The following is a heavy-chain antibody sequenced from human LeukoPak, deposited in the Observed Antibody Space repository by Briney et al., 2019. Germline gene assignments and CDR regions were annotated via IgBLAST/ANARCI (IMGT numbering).Heavy chain of an antibody. D-gene: IGHD3-10*01. CDR1: GGSISSYY. CDR3: ARDSGYGSGSYYTRTVSGFDP. Sequence: LQTLSLTCTVSGGSISSYYWSWIRQPPGKGLEWLGYIYYIGSTNYKPSLKSRVTISVDTSKNQFSLKLSSVTAADTAVYYCARDSGYGSGSYYTRTVSGFDPWGQGTLVTVSS. V-gene: IGHV4-59*01. J-gene: IGHJ5*02. CDR2: IYYIGST.